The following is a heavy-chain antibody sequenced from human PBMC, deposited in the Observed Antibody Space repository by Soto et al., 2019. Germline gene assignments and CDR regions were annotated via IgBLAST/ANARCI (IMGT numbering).Heavy chain of an antibody. CDR2: ISSSSGYI. D-gene: IGHD5-18*01. V-gene: IGHV3-21*01. CDR3: ARHPDTAMVYYFDY. J-gene: IGHJ4*02. Sequence: GGSLRLSCAASGFTVSSNYMSWVRQAPGKGLEWVSSISSSSGYIYYADSVKGRFTISRDNAKNTLYLQMNSLRAEDTAVYYCARHPDTAMVYYFDYWGLGTLVTVSS. CDR1: GFTVSSNY.